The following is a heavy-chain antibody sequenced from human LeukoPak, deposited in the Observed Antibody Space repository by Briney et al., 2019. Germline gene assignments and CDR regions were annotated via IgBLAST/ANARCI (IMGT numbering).Heavy chain of an antibody. D-gene: IGHD3-22*01. CDR3: AKARYYYDSSGYSLFDC. J-gene: IGHJ4*02. V-gene: IGHV3-30*02. CDR2: IRSDGSNK. Sequence: GGSLRLSCAASGFTFSNYGMPWVRQAPGKGLEWVAFIRSDGSNKYYADSVKGRFTISRDSSKNTLYLQMNSLRAEDTAVYYCAKARYYYDSSGYSLFDCWSQGTLVTVSS. CDR1: GFTFSNYG.